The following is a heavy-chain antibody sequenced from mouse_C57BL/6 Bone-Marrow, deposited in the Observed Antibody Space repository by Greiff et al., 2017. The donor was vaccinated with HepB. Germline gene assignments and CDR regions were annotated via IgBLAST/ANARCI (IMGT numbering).Heavy chain of an antibody. D-gene: IGHD1-1*01. CDR2: IYPRSGNT. J-gene: IGHJ3*01. CDR3: ARSGLLLRLGPAY. Sequence: QVQLKQSGAELARPGASVKLSCKASGYTFTSYGISWVKQRTGQGLEWIGEIYPRSGNTYYNEKFKGKDTLTADKSSSTAYMELRSLTSEDSAVYFCARSGLLLRLGPAYWGQGTLVTVSA. V-gene: IGHV1-81*01. CDR1: GYTFTSYG.